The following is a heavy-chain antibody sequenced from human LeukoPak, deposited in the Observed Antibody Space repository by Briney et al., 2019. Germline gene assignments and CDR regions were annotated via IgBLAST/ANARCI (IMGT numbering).Heavy chain of an antibody. CDR3: ARGLRRDP. D-gene: IGHD6-6*01. Sequence: SETLSLTCAVYGGSFSGYYWSWIRQPPGKGLEWIGEINHSGSTNYNPSLKSRVTISVDTSKNQFSLKLSSVTAADTAVYYCARGLRRDPWGQGTLVTVSS. V-gene: IGHV4-34*01. CDR2: INHSGST. CDR1: GGSFSGYY. J-gene: IGHJ5*02.